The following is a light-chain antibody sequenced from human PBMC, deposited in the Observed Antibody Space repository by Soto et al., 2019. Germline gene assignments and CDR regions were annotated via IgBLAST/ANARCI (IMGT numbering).Light chain of an antibody. Sequence: IVMTQSPDSLAVSLGERATINGKSSQSGLYSSNKKNYLAWYQQKSGQPPKLIIYWASTRESGVPDRFSGSGSETDFTLTISSLQAEDGAVYYGQQYYRLPINFVPGTRLAMK. V-gene: IGKV4-1*01. J-gene: IGKJ5*01. CDR3: QQYYRLPIN. CDR2: WAS. CDR1: QSGLYSSNKKNY.